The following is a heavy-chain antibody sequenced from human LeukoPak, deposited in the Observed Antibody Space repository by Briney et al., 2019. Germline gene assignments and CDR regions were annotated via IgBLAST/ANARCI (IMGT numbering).Heavy chain of an antibody. CDR1: GGSFSGYY. V-gene: IGHV4-34*01. J-gene: IGHJ6*02. Sequence: PSETLSLTCAVYGGSFSGYYWSWIRQPPGKGLEWIGEINHSGSTNYNPSLKSRVTISVDTSKNQFSLKLSSVTAADTAVYYCARGYSCSWYVSYYYYYYGMDVWGQGTTVTVSS. D-gene: IGHD6-13*01. CDR2: INHSGST. CDR3: ARGYSCSWYVSYYYYYYGMDV.